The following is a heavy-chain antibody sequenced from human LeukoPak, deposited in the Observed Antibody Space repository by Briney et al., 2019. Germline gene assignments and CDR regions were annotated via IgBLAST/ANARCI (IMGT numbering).Heavy chain of an antibody. CDR1: GYTFTSYD. CDR3: ARPRNYYYGSRYYFDY. Sequence: ASVKVSCKASGYTFTSYDINWVRQATGQGLEWMGWMNPNSGNTGYAQKLQGRVTMTTDTSTSTAYMELRSLRSDDTAVYYCARPRNYYYGSRYYFDYWGQGTLVTVSS. V-gene: IGHV1-8*01. CDR2: MNPNSGNT. J-gene: IGHJ4*02. D-gene: IGHD3-10*01.